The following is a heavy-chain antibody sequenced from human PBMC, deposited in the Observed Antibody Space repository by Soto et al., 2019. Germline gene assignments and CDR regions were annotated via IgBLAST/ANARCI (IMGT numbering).Heavy chain of an antibody. CDR2: INAGNGNT. CDR3: ARYNSSGTRGVPNNWFDP. Sequence: ASVKVSCKASGYTFTRYAMRWVRQAPGQRLEWMGWINAGNGNTKYSQKFQGRVTITRDTSASTAYMELSSLRSEDTAVYYCARYNSSGTRGVPNNWFDPWGQGTLVTVSS. CDR1: GYTFTRYA. J-gene: IGHJ5*02. V-gene: IGHV1-3*01. D-gene: IGHD3-10*01.